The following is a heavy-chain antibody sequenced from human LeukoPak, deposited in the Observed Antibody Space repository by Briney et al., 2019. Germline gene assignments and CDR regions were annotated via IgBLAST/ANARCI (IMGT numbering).Heavy chain of an antibody. Sequence: GGSLRLSCAAAGFTFSSYEMSWVRQAPGKGLEWVSYISSSGSTIYYADSVKGRFTISRDNAKNSLYLQMNSLRAEDTAVYYCARERTTYYYARSGYSGRNYYYYGMDVWGQGTTVTVSS. CDR1: GFTFSSYE. CDR3: ARERTTYYYARSGYSGRNYYYYGMDV. D-gene: IGHD3-22*01. V-gene: IGHV3-48*03. J-gene: IGHJ6*02. CDR2: ISSSGSTI.